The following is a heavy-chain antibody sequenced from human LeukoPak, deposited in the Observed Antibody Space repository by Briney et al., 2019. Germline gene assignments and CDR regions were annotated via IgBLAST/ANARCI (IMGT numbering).Heavy chain of an antibody. V-gene: IGHV3-23*01. D-gene: IGHD3-10*01. CDR2: ISATGVST. CDR1: GFTFSSYA. CDR3: AKGSGRYGSGSFSDS. J-gene: IGHJ5*01. Sequence: GGSLRLSCAASGFTFSSYAMGWVRQAPGKGLEWASSISATGVSTYFAASVRGRFTISRDNSKNTQYLQMNSLRAEDTAVYYCAKGSGRYGSGSFSDSWGQGTLVTVSS.